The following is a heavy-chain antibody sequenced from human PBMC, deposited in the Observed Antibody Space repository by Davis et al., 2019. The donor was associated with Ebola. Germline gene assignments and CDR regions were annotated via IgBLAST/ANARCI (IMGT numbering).Heavy chain of an antibody. CDR2: ISGSGGST. CDR3: AKERWGFALDY. CDR1: GFTFSSYG. J-gene: IGHJ4*02. D-gene: IGHD7-27*01. Sequence: GESLKISCAASGFTFSSYGMHLVRQAPGKGLEWVSAISGSGGSTYYADSVKGRFTTSRDNSKNTLYLQMNSLRAEDTAVYYCAKERWGFALDYWGQGTLVTVSS. V-gene: IGHV3-23*01.